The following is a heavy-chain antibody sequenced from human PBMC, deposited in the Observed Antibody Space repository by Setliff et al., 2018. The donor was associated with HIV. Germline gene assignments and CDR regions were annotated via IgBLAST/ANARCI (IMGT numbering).Heavy chain of an antibody. CDR3: ARDGSIVATPLLGS. Sequence: GGSLRLSCAASGFTYDSYSMNWVRQAPGKGLEWVASISGRSLHIYYADSVKGRFIISRDNPKNSLYLQMNSLKAEDTAVYYCARDGSIVATPLLGSWGQGTLVTVSS. CDR1: GFTYDSYS. D-gene: IGHD5-12*01. J-gene: IGHJ4*02. CDR2: ISGRSLHI. V-gene: IGHV3-21*01.